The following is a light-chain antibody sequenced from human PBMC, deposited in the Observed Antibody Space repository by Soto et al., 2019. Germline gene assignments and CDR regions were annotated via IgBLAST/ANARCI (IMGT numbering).Light chain of an antibody. V-gene: IGKV1-6*01. Sequence: AIQMTQSPSSLSASVGDRVTITCRASQGIRNDLGWYQQKPGQAPKFLIYGAYSLQSGVPSRFSGSGSGTDFTLTINSLQPEDFATYYCLQDYNYPYTFGQGTKLEIK. CDR3: LQDYNYPYT. CDR2: GAY. J-gene: IGKJ2*01. CDR1: QGIRND.